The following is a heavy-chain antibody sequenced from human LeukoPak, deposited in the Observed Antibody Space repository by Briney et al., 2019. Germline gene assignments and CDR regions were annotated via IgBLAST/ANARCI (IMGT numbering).Heavy chain of an antibody. D-gene: IGHD6-13*01. CDR1: GGSISSAGYY. V-gene: IGHV4-31*03. Sequence: PSETLSLTCTVSGGSISSAGYYWSWIRQRPGKGLEWMGFIYYSGTTYYSPSLKSRVFISLNTSQIQVSLQLSSVTAADTAVYYCARATGGAAAADFDPWGQGTLVTVSS. CDR3: ARATGGAAAADFDP. CDR2: IYYSGTT. J-gene: IGHJ5*02.